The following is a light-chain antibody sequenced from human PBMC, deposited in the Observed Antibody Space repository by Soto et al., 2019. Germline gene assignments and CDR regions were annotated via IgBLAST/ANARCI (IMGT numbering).Light chain of an antibody. CDR2: AAS. Sequence: AIQMTQSPCSLSASIGNRVTITCRASQGIRNVLGWYQQKPGNAPKLLIYAASSLHSGVPSRFSGSGSGTDFTLTISSLQPEDFATYYCLQDYNYPLTFGGGTKVEIK. J-gene: IGKJ4*01. V-gene: IGKV1-6*01. CDR1: QGIRNV. CDR3: LQDYNYPLT.